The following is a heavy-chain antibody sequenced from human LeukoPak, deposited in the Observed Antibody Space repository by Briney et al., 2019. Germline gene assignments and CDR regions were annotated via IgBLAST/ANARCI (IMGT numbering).Heavy chain of an antibody. J-gene: IGHJ5*02. D-gene: IGHD3-22*01. Sequence: GASVKVSCKASGYTFTSYYMHWVRQAPGRGLEWMGIINPSGGSTSYAQKFQGRVTMTRDTSTSTVYMELSSLRSEDTAVYYCIWGDSSGYIGPWGQGTLVTVSS. CDR1: GYTFTSYY. V-gene: IGHV1-46*01. CDR2: INPSGGST. CDR3: IWGDSSGYIGP.